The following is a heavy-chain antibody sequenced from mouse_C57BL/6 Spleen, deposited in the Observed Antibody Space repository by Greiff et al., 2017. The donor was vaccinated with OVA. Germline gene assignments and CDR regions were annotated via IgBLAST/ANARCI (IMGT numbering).Heavy chain of an antibody. D-gene: IGHD2-4*01. Sequence: QVHVKQSGAELAKPGASVKLSCKASGYTFTSYWMHWVKQRPGQGLEWIGYINPSSGYTKYNQKFKDKATLTADKSSSTAYMQLSSLTYEDSAVYYCARGGDDYDGPFAYWGQGTLVTVSA. CDR2: INPSSGYT. V-gene: IGHV1-7*01. J-gene: IGHJ3*01. CDR3: ARGGDDYDGPFAY. CDR1: GYTFTSYW.